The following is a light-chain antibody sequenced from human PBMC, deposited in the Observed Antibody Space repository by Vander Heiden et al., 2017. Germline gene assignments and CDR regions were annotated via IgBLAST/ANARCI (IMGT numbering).Light chain of an antibody. CDR3: PSFANTLRAGV. J-gene: IGLJ2*01. V-gene: IGLV1-40*01. CDR2: INT. Sequence: QSALTHPPSVSGAPGQRVTISCTGSSSNIGAGFDGHWYQNLPETANKVIIVINTNRPSGVPDRFACSKSDTSASPAITGLLPEEEADYYCPSFANTLRAGVFGGGTKLTVL. CDR1: SSNIGAGFD.